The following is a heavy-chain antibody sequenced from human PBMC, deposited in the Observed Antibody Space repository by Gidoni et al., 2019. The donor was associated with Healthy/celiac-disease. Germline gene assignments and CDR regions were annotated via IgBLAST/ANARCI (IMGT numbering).Heavy chain of an antibody. Sequence: EVQLVESGGGLVKPGGSLRLSCAASGFTFSSYSMNWVRQAPGKGLEWISSISSSSSYIYYADSVKGRFTISRDNAKNSLYLQMNSLRVEDTAVYYCARAGGFVDYWGQGTLVTVSS. CDR2: ISSSSSYI. V-gene: IGHV3-21*01. J-gene: IGHJ4*02. CDR1: GFTFSSYS. CDR3: ARAGGFVDY. D-gene: IGHD3-10*01.